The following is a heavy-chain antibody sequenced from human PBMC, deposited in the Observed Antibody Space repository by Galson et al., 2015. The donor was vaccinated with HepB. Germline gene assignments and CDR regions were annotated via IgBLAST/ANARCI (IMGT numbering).Heavy chain of an antibody. J-gene: IGHJ4*02. V-gene: IGHV2-5*02. CDR2: MFWDDDK. Sequence: PALVKPTQPLTLTCTFSGFSLSTSGVGVGWIRQPPGKALEWLAVMFWDDDKRYSPSLKSRLTITKDTSKNQVVLTMTNMDPVDTATYYCAHRTRVRGVKSDYFDYWGQGTLVTAAS. CDR3: AHRTRVRGVKSDYFDY. CDR1: GFSLSTSGVG. D-gene: IGHD3-10*01.